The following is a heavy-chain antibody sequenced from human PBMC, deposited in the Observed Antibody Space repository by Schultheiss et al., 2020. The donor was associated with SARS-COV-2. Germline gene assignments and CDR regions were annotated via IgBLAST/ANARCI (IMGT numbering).Heavy chain of an antibody. CDR1: GGSFSGYY. D-gene: IGHD6-13*01. CDR2: IYTSGST. J-gene: IGHJ6*03. Sequence: SETLSLTCAVYGGSFSGYYWSWIRQPPGKGLEWIGRIYTSGSTNYNPSLKSRVTMSVDTSKNQFSLKLSSVTAADTAVYYCARLKGSSWYGGYYMDVWGKGTTVTVSS. CDR3: ARLKGSSWYGGYYMDV. V-gene: IGHV4-59*10.